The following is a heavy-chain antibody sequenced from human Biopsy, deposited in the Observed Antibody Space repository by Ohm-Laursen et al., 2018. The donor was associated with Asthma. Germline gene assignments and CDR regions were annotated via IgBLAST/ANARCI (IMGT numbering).Heavy chain of an antibody. CDR1: GFTFSSYS. Sequence: GSLRLSCAASGFTFSSYSMNWVRQAPGKGLEWVSYIGSSSSTIYYADSVKGRFTISRDNAKNSLYLQMNSLRDEDTAVYYCARFKRGYSYGYAGVFDYWGQGTLVTVSS. V-gene: IGHV3-48*02. CDR2: IGSSSSTI. J-gene: IGHJ4*02. D-gene: IGHD5-18*01. CDR3: ARFKRGYSYGYAGVFDY.